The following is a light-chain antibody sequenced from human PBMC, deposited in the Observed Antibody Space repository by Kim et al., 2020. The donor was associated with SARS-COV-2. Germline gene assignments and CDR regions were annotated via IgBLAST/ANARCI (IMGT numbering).Light chain of an antibody. CDR2: YDS. J-gene: IGLJ3*02. Sequence: AQGKQARITCGGNNIGSKSVPWYQQKPGQAPVLVIYYDSDRPSGIPERFSGSNSGNTATLTISRVEAGDEADYYCQVWDSSSDHRVFGGGTQLTVL. V-gene: IGLV3-21*04. CDR3: QVWDSSSDHRV. CDR1: NIGSKS.